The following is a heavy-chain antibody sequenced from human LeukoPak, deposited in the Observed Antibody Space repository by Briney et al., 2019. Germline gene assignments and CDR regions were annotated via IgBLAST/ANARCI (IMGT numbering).Heavy chain of an antibody. CDR1: GGTFSSYA. D-gene: IGHD3-3*01. Sequence: SVKVSCKASGGTFSSYAISWLRQAPGQGLEWMGGIIPIFGTANYAQKFQGRVTITTDESTSTAYMELSSLRSKDTAVYYCARDAQYYDFWSGYYTNWFDPWGQGTLVTVSS. CDR2: IIPIFGTA. J-gene: IGHJ5*02. CDR3: ARDAQYYDFWSGYYTNWFDP. V-gene: IGHV1-69*05.